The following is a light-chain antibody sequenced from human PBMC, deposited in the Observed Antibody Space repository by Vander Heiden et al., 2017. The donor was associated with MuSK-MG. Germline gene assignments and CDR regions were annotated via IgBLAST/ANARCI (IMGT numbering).Light chain of an antibody. Sequence: DIQMTKSPSSLSASVGDRVTITCRASQSIRNYLNWYQQKPGKAPKFLIHAASNLQSGVPSRFSGSGSGTDFTLTISSLQPEDFATYYCQQSYSTPWTFGQGTKVEIK. V-gene: IGKV1-39*01. J-gene: IGKJ1*01. CDR3: QQSYSTPWT. CDR2: AAS. CDR1: QSIRNY.